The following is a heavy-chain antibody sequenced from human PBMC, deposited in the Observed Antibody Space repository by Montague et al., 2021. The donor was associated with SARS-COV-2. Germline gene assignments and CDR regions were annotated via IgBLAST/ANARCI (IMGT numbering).Heavy chain of an antibody. CDR1: GGSISSYY. CDR2: IYYSGST. CDR3: ARDRVGWLPLESYFDD. V-gene: IGHV4-59*01. J-gene: IGHJ4*02. Sequence: SETLSLTCTVSGGSISSYYRSWIRQPPGKGLEWIGYIYYSGSTNYNPSLKSRVTISVDTSKNQFSLKLNSMTAADTAVYHCARDRVGWLPLESYFDDWGQGTLVTVSS. D-gene: IGHD5-24*01.